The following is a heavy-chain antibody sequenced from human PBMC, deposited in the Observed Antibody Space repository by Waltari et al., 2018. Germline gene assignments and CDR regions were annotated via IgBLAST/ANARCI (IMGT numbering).Heavy chain of an antibody. CDR2: IKSESSRWNT. Sequence: EVLLVEAGGCLVKPGGSLGLSCPGSGFSFSNAWMNLLRRAPGKGLEWVGRIKSESSRWNTDYAERRNGRSSDSRENSKYTLNLRLNGLEIEVTDWDCGTTGVGAEGFDIWGQGTMVTVSS. CDR3: TTGVGAEGFDI. V-gene: IGHV3-15*01. D-gene: IGHD3-10*01. J-gene: IGHJ3*02. CDR1: GFSFSNAW.